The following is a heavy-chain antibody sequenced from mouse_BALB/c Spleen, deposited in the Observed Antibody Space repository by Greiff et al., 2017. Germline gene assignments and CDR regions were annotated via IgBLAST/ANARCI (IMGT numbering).Heavy chain of an antibody. CDR3: ARGGSSGYVPYYYAMDY. J-gene: IGHJ4*01. Sequence: ESGPGLVKPSQSLSLTCSVTGYSITSGYYWNWIRQFPGNKLEWMGYISYDGSNNYNPSLKNRISITRDTSKNQFFLKLNSVTTEDTATYYCARGGSSGYVPYYYAMDYWGQGTSVTVSS. V-gene: IGHV3-6*02. D-gene: IGHD3-1*01. CDR2: ISYDGSN. CDR1: GYSITSGYY.